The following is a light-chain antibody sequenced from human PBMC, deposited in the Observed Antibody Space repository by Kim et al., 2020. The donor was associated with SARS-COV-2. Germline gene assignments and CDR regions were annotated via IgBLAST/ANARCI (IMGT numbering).Light chain of an antibody. J-gene: IGKJ2*01. CDR1: QIINTY. CDR2: QAS. CDR3: QQYIRFPYT. V-gene: IGKV1-5*01. Sequence: SESRGDRVTITCRASQIINTYLAWYQQKPGKAPNLLIYQASSLHIGVPSRFSGSASGTEFTLTISGLQPDDVATYYCQQYIRFPYTFGQGTKLEI.